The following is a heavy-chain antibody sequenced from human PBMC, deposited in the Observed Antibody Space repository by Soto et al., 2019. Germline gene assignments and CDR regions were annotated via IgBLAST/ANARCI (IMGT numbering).Heavy chain of an antibody. D-gene: IGHD4-17*01. CDR3: ARRRGVTKTRRPYYFHS. Sequence: QVQLQESGPGLVNPSQTLSLTCAVSGDSISKSGYYWSWIRQNQGKALEWIGYIYYSGSTFYNPSVKGRVSISLDTSMNHLSLKLASVTVADTAVYYCARRRGVTKTRRPYYFHSWGQGTLVAVSS. J-gene: IGHJ4*02. V-gene: IGHV4-31*11. CDR1: GDSISKSGYY. CDR2: IYYSGST.